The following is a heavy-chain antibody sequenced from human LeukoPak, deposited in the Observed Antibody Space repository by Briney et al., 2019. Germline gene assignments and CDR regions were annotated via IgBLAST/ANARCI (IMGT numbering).Heavy chain of an antibody. V-gene: IGHV4-30-4*01. CDR1: GGSISSGDYY. CDR3: ARDCLETGYYYYGMDV. J-gene: IGHJ6*02. CDR2: IYYSGST. D-gene: IGHD3-3*01. Sequence: PSETLSLTCTVSGGSISSGDYYWSWIRQPPGKGLEWIGYIYYSGSTYYNPSLESRVTISVDMSKNQFSLKLSSVTAADTAVYYCARDCLETGYYYYGMDVWGQGTTVTVSS.